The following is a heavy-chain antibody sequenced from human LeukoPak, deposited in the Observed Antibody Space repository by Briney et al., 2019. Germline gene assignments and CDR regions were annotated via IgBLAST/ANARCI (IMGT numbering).Heavy chain of an antibody. Sequence: GGSLILSCAASGFTVSSNDMSWVRQAPGKGLEWVLVIYSGGSTYYADSVKGRFTISRDNSKNTLYLQMNSLRTEDTAVYFCAREPSYPSHGITPNPYYFDYWGQGTLVTVSS. D-gene: IGHD1-14*01. CDR3: AREPSYPSHGITPNPYYFDY. CDR2: IYSGGST. V-gene: IGHV3-66*01. J-gene: IGHJ4*02. CDR1: GFTVSSND.